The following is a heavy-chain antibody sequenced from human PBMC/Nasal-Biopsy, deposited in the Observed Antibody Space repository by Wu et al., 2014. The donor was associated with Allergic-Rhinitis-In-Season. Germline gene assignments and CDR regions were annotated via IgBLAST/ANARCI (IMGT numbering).Heavy chain of an antibody. J-gene: IGHJ4*02. V-gene: IGHV3-74*01. CDR3: AKDRRRXGYYDY. Sequence: VSYVNSDGSRATYADSVKGRFTISRDNSKNTLYLQMNSLRAEDTAVYYCAKDRRRXGYYDYWGQGSLVTVSS. CDR2: VNSDGSRA. D-gene: IGHD3-22*01.